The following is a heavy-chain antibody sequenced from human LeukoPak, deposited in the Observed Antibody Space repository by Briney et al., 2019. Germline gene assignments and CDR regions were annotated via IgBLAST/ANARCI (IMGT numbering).Heavy chain of an antibody. D-gene: IGHD3-22*01. CDR2: INHSGST. CDR1: GGSFSGYY. V-gene: IGHV4-34*01. J-gene: IGHJ3*02. CDR3: ANYYDSSGYAFDI. Sequence: SETLSLTCAVYGGSFSGYYWSWIRQPPGKGLEWIGEINHSGSTNYNPSLKSRVTISVDTSKNQFSLKLSSVTAADTAVYYCANYYDSSGYAFDIWGQGTMVTVSS.